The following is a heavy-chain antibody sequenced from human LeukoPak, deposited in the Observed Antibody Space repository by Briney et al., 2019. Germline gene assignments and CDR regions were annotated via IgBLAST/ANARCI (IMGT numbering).Heavy chain of an antibody. Sequence: GGSLRLSCAASGFTFDDYGMSWVRQAPGKGLEWVSGINWNGGSTGYADSVKGRFTISRDKSKNTLYLQMNSLRAEDTAMYYCAKVKDDGYLKNYLDYWGQGTLVTVSS. CDR3: AKVKDDGYLKNYLDY. V-gene: IGHV3-20*04. J-gene: IGHJ4*02. CDR1: GFTFDDYG. D-gene: IGHD3-16*02. CDR2: INWNGGST.